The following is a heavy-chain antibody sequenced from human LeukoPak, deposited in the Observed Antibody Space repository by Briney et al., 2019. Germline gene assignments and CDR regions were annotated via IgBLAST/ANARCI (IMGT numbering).Heavy chain of an antibody. CDR1: GGSISSYY. J-gene: IGHJ3*02. CDR3: ARVRRTDYYDSSGYYYGVAAFDI. V-gene: IGHV4-59*01. CDR2: IYYSGST. Sequence: PSETLSLTCTVSGGSISSYYWSWIRQPPGKGLEWIGYIYYSGSTNYNPSLKSRVTISVGTSKNQFSLKLSSVTAADTAVYYCARVRRTDYYDSSGYYYGVAAFDIWGQGTMVTVSS. D-gene: IGHD3-22*01.